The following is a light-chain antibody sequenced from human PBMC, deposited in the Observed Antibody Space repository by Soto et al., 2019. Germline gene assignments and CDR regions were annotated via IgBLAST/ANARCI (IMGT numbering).Light chain of an antibody. CDR2: GAS. CDR3: HQYGATPGT. CDR1: QSVTNNY. V-gene: IGKV3-20*01. J-gene: IGKJ1*01. Sequence: EIVSTQSPDTLSLSPGERVTLSCRASQSVTNNYLAWYQQKPGQGPRLLIHGASSRAADTPDRFSGSGSGTDFTLTISRLEPEDFALYYCHQYGATPGTFGQGTKLDIK.